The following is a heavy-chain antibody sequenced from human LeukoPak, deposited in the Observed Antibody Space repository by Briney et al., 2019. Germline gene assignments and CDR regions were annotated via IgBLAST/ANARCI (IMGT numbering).Heavy chain of an antibody. V-gene: IGHV1-69*13. J-gene: IGHJ5*02. Sequence: SVKVSCKASGGTFSSYAISWVRQAPGQGLEWMGGIIPIFGTANYAQKFQGRVTITADESTSTAYMELSSLRSEDTAVYYCARANDYGDYAWWFDPWGQGTLVTVSS. D-gene: IGHD4-17*01. CDR2: IIPIFGTA. CDR3: ARANDYGDYAWWFDP. CDR1: GGTFSSYA.